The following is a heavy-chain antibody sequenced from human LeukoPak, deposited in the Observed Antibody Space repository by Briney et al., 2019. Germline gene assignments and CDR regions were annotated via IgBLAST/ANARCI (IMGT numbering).Heavy chain of an antibody. CDR3: ARVGRRWDIAGLDY. CDR1: GYTFTSYG. J-gene: IGHJ4*02. CDR2: ISAYDGNT. D-gene: IGHD4-23*01. V-gene: IGHV1-18*01. Sequence: ASVKVSCKASGYTFTSYGISWVRQAPGQGLEWMGWISAYDGNTNYAQKLQGRVTMTTDTSTSTAYMELRSLRSDDTAVYYCARVGRRWDIAGLDYWGQGTLVTVSS.